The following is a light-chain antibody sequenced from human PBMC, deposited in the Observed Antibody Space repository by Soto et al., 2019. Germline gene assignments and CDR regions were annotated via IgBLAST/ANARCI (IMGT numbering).Light chain of an antibody. CDR3: QQYGRTSWT. Sequence: IVLTQSRGIISLSPGEGATLSCRASQSVSTNFFAWYQQKPGQAPRLLIYGASTRATGIPDRFSGSGSGTDFTLTISRLEPEDFAVYYGQQYGRTSWTFGQGPKV. CDR1: QSVSTNF. J-gene: IGKJ1*01. V-gene: IGKV3-20*01. CDR2: GAS.